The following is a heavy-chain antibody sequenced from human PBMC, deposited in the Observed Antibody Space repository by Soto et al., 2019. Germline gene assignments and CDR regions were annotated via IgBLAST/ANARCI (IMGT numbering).Heavy chain of an antibody. Sequence: QVQLQESGPGLIKPSGTLSLICNVAGESVGRGTNYWSWVRQAPGRGLEWIGYIFDAATTNYNPSFESRVSISLDVAKNRVSLKLTSVTAADTAIYYCARDRRGRAAGVIYYYGMEVWGQGTSVTVSS. J-gene: IGHJ6*02. D-gene: IGHD6-13*01. V-gene: IGHV4-61*01. CDR2: IFDAATT. CDR3: ARDRRGRAAGVIYYYGMEV. CDR1: GESVGRGTNY.